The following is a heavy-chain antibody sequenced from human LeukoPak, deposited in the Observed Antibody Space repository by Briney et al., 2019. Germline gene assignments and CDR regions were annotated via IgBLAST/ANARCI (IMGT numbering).Heavy chain of an antibody. D-gene: IGHD3-10*01. Sequence: GESLKISCKGSGYSFTSYWISWVRQMPGKGLEWMGRIYPSDSYTNYSPSFQGHVTISADKSISTAYLQWSRLKASDTAMYYCGGVGLWFGEPSQFAYWGEGTLVTVYS. CDR2: IYPSDSYT. CDR1: GYSFTSYW. V-gene: IGHV5-10-1*01. J-gene: IGHJ4*02. CDR3: GGVGLWFGEPSQFAY.